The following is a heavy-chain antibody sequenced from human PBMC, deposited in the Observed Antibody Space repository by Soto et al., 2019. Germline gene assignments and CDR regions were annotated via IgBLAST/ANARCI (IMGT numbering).Heavy chain of an antibody. J-gene: IGHJ6*03. D-gene: IGHD2-15*01. CDR3: ARVHSGCSGGSCMYYYMEV. CDR2: IKQDGSEK. V-gene: IGHV3-7*01. CDR1: GFTFSSYW. Sequence: GSLRLSCAASGFTFSSYWMSWVRQAPGKGLEWVANIKQDGSEKHYVDSVKGRFTISRDNAKNSLYLQMNSLRAEDTAVYYCARVHSGCSGGSCMYYYMEVWGKGTTVTVSS.